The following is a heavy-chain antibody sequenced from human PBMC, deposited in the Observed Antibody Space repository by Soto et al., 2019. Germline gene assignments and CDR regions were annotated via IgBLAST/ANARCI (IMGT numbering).Heavy chain of an antibody. CDR3: ARHPRDDYNYGGSGIFDY. J-gene: IGHJ4*02. Sequence: QLQLQESGPGLVKPSETLSLTCSVSGGSISSRTFWWAWIRQPPGKGLEWIGDMYYSGSSYSSPPLKSRVTLSVDTSKNQLSLKLNSVTAADTAVYDCARHPRDDYNYGGSGIFDYWGQGTLVTVSS. V-gene: IGHV4-39*01. D-gene: IGHD4-4*01. CDR1: GGSISSRTFW. CDR2: MYYSGSS.